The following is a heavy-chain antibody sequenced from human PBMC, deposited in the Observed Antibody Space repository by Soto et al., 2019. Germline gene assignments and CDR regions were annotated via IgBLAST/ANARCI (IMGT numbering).Heavy chain of an antibody. D-gene: IGHD5-12*01. CDR1: DGSFVGYY. J-gene: IGHJ6*03. CDR2: INHSGST. V-gene: IGHV4-34*01. Sequence: SVRCGVEDGSFVGYYWSRIRKPPGKGLEWIGEINHSGSTNYNPSLKSRVTISVDTSKNQFSLKLSSVTAADTAVYYCARDPGSGYDTYYYYMDVWGKGTTVTVSS. CDR3: ARDPGSGYDTYYYYMDV.